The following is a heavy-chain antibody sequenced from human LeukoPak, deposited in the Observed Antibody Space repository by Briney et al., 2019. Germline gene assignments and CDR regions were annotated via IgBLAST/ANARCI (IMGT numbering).Heavy chain of an antibody. V-gene: IGHV3-49*04. CDR2: IRSKAYGGTT. J-gene: IGHJ4*02. CDR1: GFTVSSNY. D-gene: IGHD3-10*01. CDR3: TRVDRYGSGDRAYYFDY. Sequence: GSLRLSCAASGFTVSSNYMSWVRQAPGKGLEGVGFIRSKAYGGTTEYAASVKGRFTISRDDSKSIAYLQMNSLKTEDTAVYYCTRVDRYGSGDRAYYFDYWGQGTLVTVSS.